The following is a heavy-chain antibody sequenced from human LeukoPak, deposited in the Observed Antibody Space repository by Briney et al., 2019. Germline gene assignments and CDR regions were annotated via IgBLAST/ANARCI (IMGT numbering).Heavy chain of an antibody. D-gene: IGHD3-16*01. CDR1: GGSISSSSYC. Sequence: SETLSLTCTVSGGSISSSSYCWGWIRQPPGKGLEWIGSIYYSGSTCYNPSLKSRVTISVDTSKNQFSLKLSSVTAADTAVYYCAAWGEVDYWGQGTLVTVSS. J-gene: IGHJ4*02. V-gene: IGHV4-39*01. CDR3: AAWGEVDY. CDR2: IYYSGST.